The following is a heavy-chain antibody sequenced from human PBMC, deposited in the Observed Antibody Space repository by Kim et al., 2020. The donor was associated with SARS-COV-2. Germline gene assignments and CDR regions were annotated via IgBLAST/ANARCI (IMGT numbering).Heavy chain of an antibody. CDR2: ISSSGGST. CDR3: AKEIRYFDWLPSFDP. Sequence: GGSLRLSCAASGFTFSSYAMSWVRQAPGKGLEWVSAISSSGGSTYYADSVKGRFTISRDNSKNTLYLQMNSLRAEDTAVYYCAKEIRYFDWLPSFDPWGQGTLVTVSS. J-gene: IGHJ5*02. CDR1: GFTFSSYA. D-gene: IGHD3-9*01. V-gene: IGHV3-23*01.